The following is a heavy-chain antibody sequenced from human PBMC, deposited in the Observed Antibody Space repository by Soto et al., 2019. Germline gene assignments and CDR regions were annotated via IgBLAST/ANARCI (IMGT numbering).Heavy chain of an antibody. CDR1: GYTFTTYG. Sequence: QVHLVQSGAEVKKPGASVKVSCKGSGYTFTTYGITWVRQAPGQGLEWMGWISAHNGNTNYAQKLQGRVTVTRDSSTSTAYMELRSLRSDDTAVYYCARGRYGDYWGQGALVTVSS. D-gene: IGHD1-1*01. CDR2: ISAHNGNT. CDR3: ARGRYGDY. J-gene: IGHJ4*02. V-gene: IGHV1-18*01.